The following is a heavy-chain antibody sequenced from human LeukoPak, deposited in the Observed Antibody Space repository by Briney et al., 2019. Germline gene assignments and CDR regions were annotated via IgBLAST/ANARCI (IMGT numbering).Heavy chain of an antibody. Sequence: GRSLRLSCAASGFTFSSYAMPWVRQAPGKGLEWVAVISYDGSNKYYADSVKGRFTISRDNSKNTLYLQMNSLRAEDTAVYYCARDPNSSSFLGYFDYWGQGTLVTVSS. V-gene: IGHV3-30-3*01. CDR2: ISYDGSNK. J-gene: IGHJ4*02. CDR1: GFTFSSYA. D-gene: IGHD6-13*01. CDR3: ARDPNSSSFLGYFDY.